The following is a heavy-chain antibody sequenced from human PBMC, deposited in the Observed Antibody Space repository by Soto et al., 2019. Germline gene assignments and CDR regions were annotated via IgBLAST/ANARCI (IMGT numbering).Heavy chain of an antibody. Sequence: VSLRLSCAASGFTFSSYAMSWVRQAPGKGLEWVSAISGSGGSTYYADSVKGRFTISRDNSKNTLYLQMNSLRAEDTAVYYFVKDSPDYGGNVDYWGQGTLGTVSS. J-gene: IGHJ4*02. CDR2: ISGSGGST. D-gene: IGHD4-17*01. CDR3: VKDSPDYGGNVDY. CDR1: GFTFSSYA. V-gene: IGHV3-23*01.